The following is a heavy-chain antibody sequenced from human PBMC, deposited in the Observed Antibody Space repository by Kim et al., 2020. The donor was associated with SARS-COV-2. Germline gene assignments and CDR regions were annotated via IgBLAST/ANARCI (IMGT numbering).Heavy chain of an antibody. CDR3: ATGKWIWRD. D-gene: IGHD5-12*01. Sequence: LSLTCAASGFTFRSYAMSWVRQAPGKGLEWVSGISGSGERTYYADSVKGRLTISRDNSKNTLDLQMNRLRAEDTAVYFCATGKWIWRDWGKGTLVTV. CDR1: GFTFRSYA. J-gene: IGHJ4*02. V-gene: IGHV3-23*01. CDR2: ISGSGERT.